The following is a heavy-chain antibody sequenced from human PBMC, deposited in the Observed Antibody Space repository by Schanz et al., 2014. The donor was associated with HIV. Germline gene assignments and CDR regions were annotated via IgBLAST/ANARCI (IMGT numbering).Heavy chain of an antibody. J-gene: IGHJ6*02. CDR3: ARDHRDSSKGMDV. D-gene: IGHD3-22*01. CDR2: INPNSGGT. Sequence: QVQLVQSGADVKKPGASVKVSCKASGYTFGGYYMHWVRQAPGQGLEWMGWINPNSGGTNYAQKFQGRVTMTTDTSISTAYMELSRLRSDDTAVYHCARDHRDSSKGMDVWDQGTTVTVPS. V-gene: IGHV1-2*02. CDR1: GYTFGGYY.